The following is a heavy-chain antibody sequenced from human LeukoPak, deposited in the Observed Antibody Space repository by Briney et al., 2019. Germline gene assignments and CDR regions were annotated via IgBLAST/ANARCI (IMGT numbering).Heavy chain of an antibody. J-gene: IGHJ6*02. V-gene: IGHV4-39*07. Sequence: SETLSLTCTVSGGSINSSSYYWGWVRQPPGKGLEWIGSMHYRGSTYYNPSLKSRVTISVDTSKNQFSLKLSSVTAADTAVYYCARDAGHQLSRRNYYAMDVWGQGTTVTVSS. CDR2: MHYRGST. CDR3: ARDAGHQLSRRNYYAMDV. CDR1: GGSINSSSYY. D-gene: IGHD1-1*01.